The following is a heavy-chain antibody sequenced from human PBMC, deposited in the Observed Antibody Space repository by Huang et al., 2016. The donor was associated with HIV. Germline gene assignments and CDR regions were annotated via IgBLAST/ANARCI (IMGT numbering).Heavy chain of an antibody. CDR2: IKHSGST. Sequence: QVQLQQWGAGLLKPSETLSLTCAVYGGSFSGYYWSGIRQSPGKGLEWIGEIKHSGSTNYNPSRKSRLTISVDTSKNQFALKLSAGTAADTAVYYCARERMMSWLDDHDAFDIWGQGTMVTVSS. J-gene: IGHJ3*02. CDR3: ARERMMSWLDDHDAFDI. D-gene: IGHD1-1*01. V-gene: IGHV4-34*01. CDR1: GGSFSGYY.